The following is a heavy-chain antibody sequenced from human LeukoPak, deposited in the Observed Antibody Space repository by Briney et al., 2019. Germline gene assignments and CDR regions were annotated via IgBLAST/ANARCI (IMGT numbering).Heavy chain of an antibody. Sequence: ASVKVSCKASGYTFTSYYMHWVRQAPGQGLEWMGWINPNSGGTNYAQKFQGRVTMTRDTSISTAYMELSRLRSDDTAVYYCARAPYYYGSGSPSGMDVWGQGTTVTVSS. J-gene: IGHJ6*02. V-gene: IGHV1-2*02. D-gene: IGHD3-10*01. CDR1: GYTFTSYY. CDR2: INPNSGGT. CDR3: ARAPYYYGSGSPSGMDV.